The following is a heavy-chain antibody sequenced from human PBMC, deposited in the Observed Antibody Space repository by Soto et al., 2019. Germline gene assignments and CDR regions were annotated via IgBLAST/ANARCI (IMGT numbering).Heavy chain of an antibody. CDR2: INHSGST. CDR3: ASWYYYYGMDV. Sequence: PSETLSLTCAVYGGSFIGYYWSWIRQPPGKGLEWIGEINHSGSTNYNPSLKSRVTISVDTSKNQFSLKLSSVTAADTAVYYCASWYYYYGMDVWGQGTTVTVSS. V-gene: IGHV4-34*01. J-gene: IGHJ6*02. CDR1: GGSFIGYY.